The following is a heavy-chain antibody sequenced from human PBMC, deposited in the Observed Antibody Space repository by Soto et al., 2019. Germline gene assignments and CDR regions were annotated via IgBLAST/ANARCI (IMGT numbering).Heavy chain of an antibody. Sequence: PGESLKISCQGSGYSFTSYWISWVRQMPGKGLEWMGRIDPSDSYTNYSPSFQGHVTISADKSISTAYLQWSSLKASDTAMYYCARPAAALYYYGMDVWGQGTTVTVSS. D-gene: IGHD6-13*01. J-gene: IGHJ6*02. CDR2: IDPSDSYT. V-gene: IGHV5-10-1*01. CDR3: ARPAAALYYYGMDV. CDR1: GYSFTSYW.